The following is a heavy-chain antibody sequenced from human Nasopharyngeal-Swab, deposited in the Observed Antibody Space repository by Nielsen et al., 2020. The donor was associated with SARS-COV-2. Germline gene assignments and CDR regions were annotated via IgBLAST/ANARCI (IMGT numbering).Heavy chain of an antibody. V-gene: IGHV4-34*01. CDR3: ASGSRQFDY. Sequence: GSLRLSCAVYGGSFSGYYWSWIRQPPGKGLEWIGEINHSGSTNYNPSLKSRVTISVDTSKNQFSLKLSSVTAADTAVYYCASGSRQFDYWGQGTLVTVSS. CDR2: INHSGST. CDR1: GGSFSGYY. J-gene: IGHJ4*02.